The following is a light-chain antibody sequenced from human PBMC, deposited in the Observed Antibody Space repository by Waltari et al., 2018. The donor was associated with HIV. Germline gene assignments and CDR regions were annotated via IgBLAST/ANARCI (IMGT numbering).Light chain of an antibody. V-gene: IGKV1-33*01. CDR1: QDIREY. CDR2: DAS. CDR3: LQYEKVPGT. J-gene: IGKJ1*01. Sequence: DIQMTQSPSSLSASLGERVTITCQASQDIREYLNWYQQKPAKAPKLLIYDASNLETGVPSRFSGSESGTDFTFTISSLQPEDIATDYCLQYEKVPGTFGQGTRGEVK.